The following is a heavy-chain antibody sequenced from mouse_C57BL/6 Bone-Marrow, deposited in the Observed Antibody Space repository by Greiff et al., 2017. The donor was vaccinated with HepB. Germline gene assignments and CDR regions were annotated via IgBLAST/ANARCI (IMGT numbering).Heavy chain of an antibody. CDR1: GFSLSTSGMG. Sequence: QVTLKECGPGILQSSQTLSLTCSFSGFSLSTSGMGVSWIRQPSGKGLEWLAHIYWDDDKRYNPSLKSRLTISKDTSRNQVFLKITSVDTADTATYYCARYYYGSSHWYFDVWGTGTTVTVSS. CDR3: ARYYYGSSHWYFDV. V-gene: IGHV8-12*01. CDR2: IYWDDDK. D-gene: IGHD1-1*01. J-gene: IGHJ1*03.